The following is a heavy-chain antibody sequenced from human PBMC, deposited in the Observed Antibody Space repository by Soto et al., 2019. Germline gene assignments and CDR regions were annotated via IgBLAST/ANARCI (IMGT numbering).Heavy chain of an antibody. J-gene: IGHJ6*02. CDR3: ARVIYYDSSGYQNNYYYYGMDV. Sequence: SETLSLTCTVSGGSISSYYWSWIRQPPGKGLEWIGYIYYSGSTNYNPSLKSRVTISVGTSKNQFSLKLSSVTAADTAVYYCARVIYYDSSGYQNNYYYYGMDVWGQGTTVTVSS. CDR1: GGSISSYY. CDR2: IYYSGST. V-gene: IGHV4-59*01. D-gene: IGHD3-22*01.